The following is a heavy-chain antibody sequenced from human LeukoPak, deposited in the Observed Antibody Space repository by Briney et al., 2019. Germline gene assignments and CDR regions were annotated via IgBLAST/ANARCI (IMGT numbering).Heavy chain of an antibody. D-gene: IGHD2-2*01. CDR1: GYSFTSYW. CDR2: IDPSDSDI. V-gene: IGHV5-51*01. J-gene: IGHJ4*02. CDR3: ARLLVLVPCSTTICPPGSIIY. Sequence: GESLKISCKGSGYSFTSYWIGWVRQMSGKGLEWIGIIDPSDSDITYSPSFQGRVTISADKSIGTAYLQWSSLEASDTAMYYCARLLVLVPCSTTICPPGSIIYWGQGTLVTVSS.